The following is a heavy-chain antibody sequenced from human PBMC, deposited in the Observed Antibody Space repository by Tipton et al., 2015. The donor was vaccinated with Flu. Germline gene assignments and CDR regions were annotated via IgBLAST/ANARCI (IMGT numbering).Heavy chain of an antibody. V-gene: IGHV1-69*01. D-gene: IGHD2-21*01. CDR1: GGTFSSYA. J-gene: IGHJ4*02. Sequence: QLVQSGAEVKKPGSSVKVSCKASGGTFSSYAISWVRQAPGQGLEWMGGTIPIFGTANYAQKFQGRVTITADESTSTAYMELSSLRSDDTAVYYCARLDCGGDCYPPDYWGQGTLVTVSS. CDR3: ARLDCGGDCYPPDY. CDR2: TIPIFGTA.